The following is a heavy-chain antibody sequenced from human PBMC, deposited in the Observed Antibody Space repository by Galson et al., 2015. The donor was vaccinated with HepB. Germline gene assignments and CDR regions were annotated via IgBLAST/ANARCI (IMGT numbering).Heavy chain of an antibody. D-gene: IGHD5-18*01. Sequence: SVKVSCKASGYTFTSYAMHWVRQAPGQRLEWMGWITTGNDNTKYSQKVQGRVTITRDTSASTAYMELSSLTSEDTAVYYCVRGGYSYGPDYWGQGTLVTVSP. V-gene: IGHV1-3*04. J-gene: IGHJ4*02. CDR2: ITTGNDNT. CDR1: GYTFTSYA. CDR3: VRGGYSYGPDY.